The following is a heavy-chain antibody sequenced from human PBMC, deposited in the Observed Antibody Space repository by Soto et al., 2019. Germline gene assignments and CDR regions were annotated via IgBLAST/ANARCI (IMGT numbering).Heavy chain of an antibody. J-gene: IGHJ4*02. V-gene: IGHV1-69*01. CDR1: GGTFSSYA. CDR3: ARVVVGGSYAGRYFDY. D-gene: IGHD1-26*01. Sequence: QVQLVQSGAEVKKPGYSVKVSCKASGGTFSSYAISWVRQAPGQGLEWMGGIIPIFGTANYAQKFQGRVTITPDESTSTAYMELSSLRSEDTAVYYCARVVVGGSYAGRYFDYWGQGTLVTVSS. CDR2: IIPIFGTA.